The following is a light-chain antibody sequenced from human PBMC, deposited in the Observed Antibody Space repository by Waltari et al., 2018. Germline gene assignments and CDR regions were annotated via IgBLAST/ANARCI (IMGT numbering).Light chain of an antibody. CDR1: SGHSSYA. J-gene: IGLJ2*01. CDR3: QTWGDGTVV. V-gene: IGLV4-69*01. CDR2: LNSDGSH. Sequence: QLVLTQSPSASASLGASVKLTCTLSSGHSSYAIAWHQQQPEKGPRYLMKLNSDGSHNKGDGIPDRFSGSSSGAERYLTISSLQSEDEAYYYCQTWGDGTVVFGGGTKLTVL.